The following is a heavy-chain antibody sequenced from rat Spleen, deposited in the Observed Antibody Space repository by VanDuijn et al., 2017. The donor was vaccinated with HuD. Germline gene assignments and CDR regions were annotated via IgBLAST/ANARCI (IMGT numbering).Heavy chain of an antibody. CDR1: GFTFSNYG. CDR3: TRETGYNSYFDY. V-gene: IGHV5S13*01. Sequence: EVQPVESGGGLVQPGRSLKLSCTASGFTFSNYGMAWVRQAPMKGLEWVVSITTGGGNTYYRDSVKGRFTISRDNVKNTLYLQMDSLRSEDTATYYCTRETGYNSYFDYWGQGVMVTVSS. D-gene: IGHD4-1*01. CDR2: ITTGGGNT. J-gene: IGHJ2*01.